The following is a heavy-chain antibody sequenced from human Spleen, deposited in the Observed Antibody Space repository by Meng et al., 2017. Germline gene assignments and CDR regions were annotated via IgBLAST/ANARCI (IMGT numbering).Heavy chain of an antibody. CDR3: AKALGWGSSPDY. D-gene: IGHD2-21*01. J-gene: IGHJ4*02. Sequence: QVQPVQSGPEVKKPGASVKVSCKASGHTFTAYYIHWVRRAPRQGLEWMGRINPNSGGTNFAQKFQGRVIMTRDTSISTAYMELSSLGFDDTAVYYCAKALGWGSSPDYWGQGILVTVSS. V-gene: IGHV1-2*06. CDR2: INPNSGGT. CDR1: GHTFTAYY.